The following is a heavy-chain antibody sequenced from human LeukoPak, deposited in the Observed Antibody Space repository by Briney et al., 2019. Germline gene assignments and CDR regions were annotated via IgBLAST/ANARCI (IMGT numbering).Heavy chain of an antibody. D-gene: IGHD3-16*01. CDR2: FDPEDGET. V-gene: IGHV1-24*01. J-gene: IGHJ4*02. CDR1: GYTLTGLS. Sequence: GASVKVSCKVSGYTLTGLSIHWVRQAPGKGLEWMGGFDPEDGETMYAQKFQGRVTMTEDTSTDTVYMELSSLRSEDTAVYYCVTVGRFGPFDYWGQGTLVTVSS. CDR3: VTVGRFGPFDY.